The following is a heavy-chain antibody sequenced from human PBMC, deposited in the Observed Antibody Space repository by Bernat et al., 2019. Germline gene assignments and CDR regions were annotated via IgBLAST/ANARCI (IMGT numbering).Heavy chain of an antibody. Sequence: QVQLVESGGGVVQPGRSLRLSCEASKFTFSSYGMHWVRQAPGKGLEWVAVIWHDGSNENCADSVKGRFTISRDNSKNTLYLQMNSLRAEDTAVYYCARVSLYGAPASAMDVWGQGTTVTVSS. CDR1: KFTFSSYG. CDR2: IWHDGSNE. D-gene: IGHD4-17*01. J-gene: IGHJ6*02. V-gene: IGHV3-33*01. CDR3: ARVSLYGAPASAMDV.